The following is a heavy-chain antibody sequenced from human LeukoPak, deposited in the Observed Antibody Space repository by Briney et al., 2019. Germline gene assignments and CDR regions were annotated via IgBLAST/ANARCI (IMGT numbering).Heavy chain of an antibody. Sequence: GGSLRLSCAASGFTFSDYYMSWIRQAPGKGLEWVSYISSSSSTIYYADSVKGRFTISRDNAKNSLYLQMNSLRAEDTAVYYCARESSARWLQFDDYWGQGTLVTVSS. J-gene: IGHJ4*02. CDR2: ISSSSSTI. D-gene: IGHD5-24*01. CDR3: ARESSARWLQFDDY. CDR1: GFTFSDYY. V-gene: IGHV3-11*04.